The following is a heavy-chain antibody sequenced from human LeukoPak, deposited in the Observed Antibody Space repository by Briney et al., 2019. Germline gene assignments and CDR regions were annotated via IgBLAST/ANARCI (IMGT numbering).Heavy chain of an antibody. J-gene: IGHJ3*02. Sequence: GASVKVSCKASGYTFTGYYMHWVRQAPGQGLEWMGRINPNSGGTNYAQKFQGRVTMTRDTSISTAYMELSRLRSDDTAVYYCARRPAYYYDSSGVNDAFDIWGQGTMVTVSP. D-gene: IGHD3-22*01. CDR3: ARRPAYYYDSSGVNDAFDI. CDR1: GYTFTGYY. V-gene: IGHV1-2*06. CDR2: INPNSGGT.